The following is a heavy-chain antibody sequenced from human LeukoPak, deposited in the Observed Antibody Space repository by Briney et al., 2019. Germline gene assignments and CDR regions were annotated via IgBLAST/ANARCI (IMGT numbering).Heavy chain of an antibody. CDR3: ASHGIAVAGRPFDY. V-gene: IGHV3-74*01. Sequence: GGSLRLSCAASGFTFSSYWMHWVRQAPGKGLVWVSRIDSDGSSTSYADSVKGRFTISRDYAKNTLYLQMNSLRAEDTAVYYCASHGIAVAGRPFDYWGQGTLVTVSS. J-gene: IGHJ4*02. CDR2: IDSDGSST. CDR1: GFTFSSYW. D-gene: IGHD6-19*01.